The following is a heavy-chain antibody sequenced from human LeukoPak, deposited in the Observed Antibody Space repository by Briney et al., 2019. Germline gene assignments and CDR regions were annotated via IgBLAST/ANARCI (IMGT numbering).Heavy chain of an antibody. V-gene: IGHV3-48*01. Sequence: HPGGSLRLSCAASGFTFSSYSMNWVRQAPGKGLEWVSYISSSSSTIYYADSVKGRFTISRDNAKNSLYLQMNGLRAEDTAVYYCARDQGGVVPAALIRGKYYFDYWGQGTLVTVSS. D-gene: IGHD2-2*01. CDR1: GFTFSSYS. CDR2: ISSSSSTI. CDR3: ARDQGGVVPAALIRGKYYFDY. J-gene: IGHJ4*02.